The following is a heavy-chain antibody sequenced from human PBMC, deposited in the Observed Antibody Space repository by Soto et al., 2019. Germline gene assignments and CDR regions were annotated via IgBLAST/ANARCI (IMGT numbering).Heavy chain of an antibody. V-gene: IGHV1-69*12. CDR2: IIPIFGTA. J-gene: IGHJ5*02. D-gene: IGHD3-22*01. CDR3: ARGPYYYDSSRYYFESVGNWFDP. Sequence: QVQLVQSGAEVKKPGSSVKVSCKASGGTFSSYAINWVRQAPGQGLEWMGGIIPIFGTANYAQKFQGRVTITADESTSTAYMELSSLRSEDTAVYYCARGPYYYDSSRYYFESVGNWFDPWGQGTLVTVSS. CDR1: GGTFSSYA.